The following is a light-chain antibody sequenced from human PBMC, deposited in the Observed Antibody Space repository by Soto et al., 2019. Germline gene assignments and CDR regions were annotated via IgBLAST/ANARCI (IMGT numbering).Light chain of an antibody. Sequence: EIVMTQSPASLSVSPGERATLSCRASRSISKNLAWYQQKPGQSPRFLIYDASTRATGIPARFSGSGSGTVFTLTISSLQSEDSATYYCQQYDDWPGVSSGPGTKVEIK. CDR2: DAS. CDR3: QQYDDWPGVS. CDR1: RSISKN. V-gene: IGKV3-15*01. J-gene: IGKJ3*01.